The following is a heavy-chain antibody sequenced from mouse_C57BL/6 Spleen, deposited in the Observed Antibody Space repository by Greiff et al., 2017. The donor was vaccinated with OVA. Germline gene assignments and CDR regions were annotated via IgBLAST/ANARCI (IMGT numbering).Heavy chain of an antibody. Sequence: VQLQQSGAELVRPGASVTLSCKASGYSFTDYEMHWVKQTPVHGLEWIGAIDPETGGTAYNQKFKGKAILTADKSSSTAYMELRSLTSEDSAVYYCTKGFAYWGQGTLVTVSA. CDR1: GYSFTDYE. CDR2: IDPETGGT. CDR3: TKGFAY. V-gene: IGHV1-15*01. J-gene: IGHJ3*01.